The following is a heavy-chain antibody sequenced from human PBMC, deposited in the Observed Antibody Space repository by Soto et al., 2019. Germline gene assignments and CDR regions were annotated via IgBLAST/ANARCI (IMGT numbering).Heavy chain of an antibody. Sequence: SGPTLVNPTQTLTLTCTFSGFSLSTSGVGVGWIRQPPGKALEWLALIYWNDDKRYSPSLKSRLTITKDTSKNQVVLTMTNMDPVDTATYYCAHAVGSSWYTDYYYYYGMDVWGQGTTVTVSS. CDR2: IYWNDDK. D-gene: IGHD6-13*01. V-gene: IGHV2-5*01. CDR3: AHAVGSSWYTDYYYYYGMDV. J-gene: IGHJ6*02. CDR1: GFSLSTSGVG.